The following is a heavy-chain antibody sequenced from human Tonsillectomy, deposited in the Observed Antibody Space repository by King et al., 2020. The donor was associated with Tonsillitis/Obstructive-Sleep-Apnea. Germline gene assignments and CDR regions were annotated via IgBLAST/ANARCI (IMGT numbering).Heavy chain of an antibody. V-gene: IGHV1-18*01. CDR1: GYTFTSYD. Sequence: VQLVESGAEVKKPGASVKVSCTASGYTFTSYDITWVRQAPGQGLEWMGWSRPNNGDTNYAQKLQGRVTMTSDTSTSTAYMELRSLRSDDTAVYYCARDYYDSSDYYHGYFQHWGQGTLVTVSS. CDR2: SRPNNGDT. CDR3: ARDYYDSSDYYHGYFQH. J-gene: IGHJ1*01. D-gene: IGHD3-22*01.